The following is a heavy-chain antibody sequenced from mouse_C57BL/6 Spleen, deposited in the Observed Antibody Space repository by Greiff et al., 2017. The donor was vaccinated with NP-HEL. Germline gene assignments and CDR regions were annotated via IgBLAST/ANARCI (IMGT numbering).Heavy chain of an antibody. CDR2: IDPETGGT. CDR3: TRNIYYGSSYPFAY. Sequence: VQLQQSGAELVRPGASVTLSCKASGYTFTDYEMHWVKQTPVHGLEWIGAIDPETGGTAYNQKFKGKAILTADKSSSTAYMELRSLTSEDSAVYYCTRNIYYGSSYPFAYWGQGTLVTVSA. J-gene: IGHJ3*01. CDR1: GYTFTDYE. V-gene: IGHV1-15*01. D-gene: IGHD1-1*01.